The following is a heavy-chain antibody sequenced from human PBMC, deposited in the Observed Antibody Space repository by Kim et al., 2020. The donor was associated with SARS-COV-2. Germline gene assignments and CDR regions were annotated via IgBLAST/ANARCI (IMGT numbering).Heavy chain of an antibody. Sequence: GRSLRLSCAASGFTFSSYGMHWVRQAPGKGLEWVAVISYDGSNKYYADSVKGRFTISRDNSKNTLYLQMNSLRAEDTAVYYCAKASIGWDGMDVWGQGTTVTVSS. J-gene: IGHJ6*02. V-gene: IGHV3-30*18. CDR3: AKASIGWDGMDV. D-gene: IGHD1-26*01. CDR2: ISYDGSNK. CDR1: GFTFSSYG.